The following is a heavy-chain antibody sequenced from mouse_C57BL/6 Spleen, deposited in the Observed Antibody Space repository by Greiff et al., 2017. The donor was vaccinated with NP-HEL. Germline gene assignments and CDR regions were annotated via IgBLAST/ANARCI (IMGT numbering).Heavy chain of an antibody. CDR1: GYTFTSYW. CDR3: ARGEGSGPYYYAMDY. CDR2: IDPSDSYT. J-gene: IGHJ4*01. V-gene: IGHV1-69*01. D-gene: IGHD1-1*01. Sequence: VQLQQPGAELVMPGASVKLSCKASGYTFTSYWMHWVKQRPGQGLEWIGEIDPSDSYTNYNQKFKGKSTLTVDKSSSAAYMQLSSLTSEYSAVYYCARGEGSGPYYYAMDYWGQGTSVTVSS.